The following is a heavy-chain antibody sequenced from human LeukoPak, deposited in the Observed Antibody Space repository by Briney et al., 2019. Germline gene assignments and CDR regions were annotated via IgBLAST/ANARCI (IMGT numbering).Heavy chain of an antibody. CDR3: ARDQGSGVLWFGELLYGTDDAFDI. CDR2: IYTSGST. D-gene: IGHD3-10*01. CDR1: GGSISSGSYY. Sequence: SETLSLTCTVSGGSISSGSYYWSWIRQPAGKGLEWIGRIYTSGSTNYNPSLKSRVTISVDTSKNQFSLKLSSVTAADTAVYYCARDQGSGVLWFGELLYGTDDAFDIWGQGTMVTVSS. V-gene: IGHV4-61*02. J-gene: IGHJ3*02.